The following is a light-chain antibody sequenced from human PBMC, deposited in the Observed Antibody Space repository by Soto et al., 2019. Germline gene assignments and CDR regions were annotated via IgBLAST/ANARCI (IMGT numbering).Light chain of an antibody. Sequence: VLTQSACPLSSSPGERATLSCGASQSVNSNYLAWYQQKPGQPPRVLIHDASSRATGIPDRFSGSGSGTDFTLTISRLETEDFAVYYCQQYGSSPRTFGQGTKVDIK. CDR2: DAS. V-gene: IGKV3-20*01. CDR3: QQYGSSPRT. J-gene: IGKJ1*01. CDR1: QSVNSNY.